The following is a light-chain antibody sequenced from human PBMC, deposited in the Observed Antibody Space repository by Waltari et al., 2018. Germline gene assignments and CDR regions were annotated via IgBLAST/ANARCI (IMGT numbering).Light chain of an antibody. Sequence: QSALTQPASVSGSPGQSITIPCTGTSSDVVSYNYVSGYQQPPGKAPKPMIVDFSNRTSGVSNRFSGSKSGNTASLTISGLQAEDEAGYYCSSYISSSTLELFGGGTSLTVL. J-gene: IGLJ2*01. CDR1: SSDVVSYNY. V-gene: IGLV2-14*03. CDR3: SSYISSSTLEL. CDR2: DFS.